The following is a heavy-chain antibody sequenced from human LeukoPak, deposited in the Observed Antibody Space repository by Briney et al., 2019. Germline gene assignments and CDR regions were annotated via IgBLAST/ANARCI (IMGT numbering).Heavy chain of an antibody. D-gene: IGHD3-3*01. CDR2: MNPNSGNT. Sequence: ASVKVSCKASGYTFTSYDINWVRQAPGQGLEWMGWMNPNSGNTGYAQKFQGRVTMTRNTSISTAYMELSSLRSEDTAVYYCARGNSYDFWSGLNYGMDVWGQGTTVTVSS. CDR3: ARGNSYDFWSGLNYGMDV. V-gene: IGHV1-8*01. J-gene: IGHJ6*02. CDR1: GYTFTSYD.